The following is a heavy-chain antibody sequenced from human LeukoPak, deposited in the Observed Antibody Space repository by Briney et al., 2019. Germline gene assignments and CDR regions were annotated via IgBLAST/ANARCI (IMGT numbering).Heavy chain of an antibody. CDR3: ARDLSGMDV. J-gene: IGHJ6*02. V-gene: IGHV4-4*02. CDR1: GXFISSSNW. CDR2: ISQSGST. Sequence: SETLSLTCAVSGXFISSSNWWTWVRQPPGKGLEWVGEISQSGSTNYNPSLKSRVTISLDKSKNQFSLKLTSVTAADTAVYYCARDLSGMDVWGQGTTVTVSS.